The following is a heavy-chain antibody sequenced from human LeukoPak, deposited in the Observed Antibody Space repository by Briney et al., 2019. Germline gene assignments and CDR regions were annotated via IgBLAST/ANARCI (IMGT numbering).Heavy chain of an antibody. V-gene: IGHV5-51*01. J-gene: IGHJ6*03. CDR1: GYSFTSYW. CDR3: ARISEITMVRGALYYYYMDV. CDR2: IYPGDSDT. Sequence: PGESLEISCEGSGYSFTSYWIGWVRQLPGKGLEWMGIIYPGDSDTRYSPSFQGQVTISADKSISTAYLQWSSLKASDTGMYYCARISEITMVRGALYYYYMDVWGKGTTVTISS. D-gene: IGHD3-10*01.